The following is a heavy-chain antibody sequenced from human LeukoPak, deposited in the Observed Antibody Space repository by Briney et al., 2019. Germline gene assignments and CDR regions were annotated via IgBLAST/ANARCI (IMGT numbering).Heavy chain of an antibody. V-gene: IGHV3-66*01. Sequence: GGSLRLSCAASGFTVSNNYMSWVRQAPGKGLEWVSVISAGGSTYYADSVKGRFIISRDNSKNALYLQMNSLRAEDTAVYYCARDHYGSGSYGKTFDPWGQGTLVTVSS. D-gene: IGHD3-10*01. CDR1: GFTVSNNY. J-gene: IGHJ5*02. CDR2: ISAGGST. CDR3: ARDHYGSGSYGKTFDP.